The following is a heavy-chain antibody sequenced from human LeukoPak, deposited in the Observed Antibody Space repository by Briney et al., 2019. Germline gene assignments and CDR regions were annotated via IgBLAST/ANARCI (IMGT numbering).Heavy chain of an antibody. CDR1: GYRFTSYG. Sequence: SVKVSCKASGYRFTSYGISWVRQAPGQGLEWMGRIIPILGIANYAQKFQGRVTITADKSTSTAYMELSSLRSEDTAVYYCARDGGLVVVTHFDYWGQGTLVTVSS. CDR2: IIPILGIA. V-gene: IGHV1-69*04. J-gene: IGHJ4*02. CDR3: ARDGGLVVVTHFDY. D-gene: IGHD3-22*01.